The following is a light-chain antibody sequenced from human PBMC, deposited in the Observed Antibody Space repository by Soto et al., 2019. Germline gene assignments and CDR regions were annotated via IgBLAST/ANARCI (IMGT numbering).Light chain of an antibody. J-gene: IGLJ2*01. V-gene: IGLV1-40*01. CDR1: SSNIGARYD. CDR3: QSYDSSLSGVV. CDR2: DDI. Sequence: QAVVTQPPSVSGAPGQRVTISCTGSSSNIGARYDVHWYQQLPGTAPKLLIYDDINRPSGVPDRFSGSKSGTSASLAITGLQAEDEAEYYCQSYDSSLSGVVFGGGTKLTV.